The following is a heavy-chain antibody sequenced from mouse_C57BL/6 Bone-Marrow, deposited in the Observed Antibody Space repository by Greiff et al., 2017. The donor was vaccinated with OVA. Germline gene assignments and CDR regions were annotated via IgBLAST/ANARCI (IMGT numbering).Heavy chain of an antibody. J-gene: IGHJ2*01. D-gene: IGHD1-1*01. Sequence: VQLQQSGPELVKPGASVKISCKASGYTFTDYYMNWVKQSHGKSLEWIGDINPNNGGTSYNQKFKGKATLTVDKSSSTAYMELRSLTSEDSADYYCARGYGSSFDYWGQGTTLTVSS. CDR3: ARGYGSSFDY. CDR1: GYTFTDYY. CDR2: INPNNGGT. V-gene: IGHV1-26*01.